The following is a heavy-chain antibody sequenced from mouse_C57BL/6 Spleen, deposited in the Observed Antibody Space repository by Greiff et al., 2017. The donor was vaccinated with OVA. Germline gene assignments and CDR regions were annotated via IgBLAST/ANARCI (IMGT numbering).Heavy chain of an antibody. Sequence: VQLQQPGAELVKPGASVKLSCKASGYTFTSYWMHWVKQRPGQGLEWIGMIHPNSGSTNYNEKFKSKATLTVDKSSSTAYMQLSSLTSEDSAVYYCARDYYGSSYGSYWYFDVWGTGTTVTVSS. CDR2: IHPNSGST. J-gene: IGHJ1*03. D-gene: IGHD1-1*01. V-gene: IGHV1-64*01. CDR3: ARDYYGSSYGSYWYFDV. CDR1: GYTFTSYW.